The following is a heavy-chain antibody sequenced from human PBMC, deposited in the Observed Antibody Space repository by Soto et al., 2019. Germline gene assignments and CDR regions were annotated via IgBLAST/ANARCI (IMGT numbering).Heavy chain of an antibody. CDR1: GGSFSGYY. V-gene: IGHV4-34*01. CDR2: INHSGST. CDR3: ARQMTTSFIEY. J-gene: IGHJ4*02. Sequence: SETLSLTCAVYGGSFSGYYWSWIRQPPGKGLEWIGEINHSGSTNYNPSLKSRVTISVDTSKNQFSLKLSSVTAADTAVYYCARQMTTSFIEYWGQGTLVTVSS. D-gene: IGHD4-17*01.